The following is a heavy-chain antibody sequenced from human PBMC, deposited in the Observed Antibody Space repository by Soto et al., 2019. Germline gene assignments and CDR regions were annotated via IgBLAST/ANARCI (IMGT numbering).Heavy chain of an antibody. CDR3: AKVPGDSSGYQFDY. CDR1: GFTFSNYG. D-gene: IGHD3-22*01. V-gene: IGHV3-30*18. J-gene: IGHJ4*02. Sequence: QVQLVESGGGVVQPGRSLRLSCAASGFTFSNYGMHWVRQAPGKGLEWVAFISYDGSNKYYVDSVKGRFTISRDNSKNTLYLQMNSLRAEDTAVYYCAKVPGDSSGYQFDYWGQGTLVTVSS. CDR2: ISYDGSNK.